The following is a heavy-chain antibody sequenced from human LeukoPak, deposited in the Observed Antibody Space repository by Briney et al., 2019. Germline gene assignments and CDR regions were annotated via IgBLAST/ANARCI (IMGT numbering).Heavy chain of an antibody. CDR2: ISYDGSNK. CDR3: ARDLGPQWELPYYGMDV. Sequence: GGSLRLSCAASGFTFSSYAMHWVRQAPGKRLEWVAVISYDGSNKYYADSVKGRFTISRDNSKNTLYLQMNSLRAEDTAVYYCARDLGPQWELPYYGMDVWGQGTTVTVSS. J-gene: IGHJ6*02. V-gene: IGHV3-30*04. CDR1: GFTFSSYA. D-gene: IGHD1-26*01.